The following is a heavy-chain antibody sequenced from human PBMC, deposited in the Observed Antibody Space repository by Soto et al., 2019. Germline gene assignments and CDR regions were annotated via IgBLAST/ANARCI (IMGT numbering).Heavy chain of an antibody. Sequence: PSETLSLTCTVSGGSISSSSYYWGWIRQPPGKGLEWIGSIYYSGSTYYNPSLKSRVTISVDTSKNQFSLKLSSVTAADTAVYYCARRADYYDSSGYYLFDYWGQGNLVTVS. CDR1: GGSISSSSYY. V-gene: IGHV4-39*01. D-gene: IGHD3-22*01. CDR2: IYYSGST. CDR3: ARRADYYDSSGYYLFDY. J-gene: IGHJ4*02.